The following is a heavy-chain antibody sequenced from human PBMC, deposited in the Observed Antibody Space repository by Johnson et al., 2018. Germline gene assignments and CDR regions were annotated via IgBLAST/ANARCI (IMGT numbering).Heavy chain of an antibody. V-gene: IGHV1-3*01. CDR2: ISAGNGNT. CDR3: VASTPSYYMDV. J-gene: IGHJ6*03. Sequence: QVQLVQSGAEVKKPGASVKVSCKASGYSFTNSGMHCVRQAPGQRLEWMGWISAGNGNTKYSQKFQGRVTITRDTSASTAYRDLSSLRSEDTAVYYCVASTPSYYMDVWGTGTTVTVSS. D-gene: IGHD2-2*01. CDR1: GYSFTNSG.